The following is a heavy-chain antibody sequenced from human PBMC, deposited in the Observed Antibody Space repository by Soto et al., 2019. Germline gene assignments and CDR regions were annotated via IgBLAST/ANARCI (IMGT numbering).Heavy chain of an antibody. D-gene: IGHD3-16*01. Sequence: QVQLVESGGGVVQPGTSLRLSCVGSGFTFRSFVIHWVRQAPGKGLEWVALTSYDGSNKYYDDSVKGRFTIYRDNSRNTVDLQMDSLRLEGTALYYCARWGTTGGLDVGGQGTLVSVSS. J-gene: IGHJ4*02. CDR1: GFTFRSFV. CDR2: TSYDGSNK. V-gene: IGHV3-30*05. CDR3: ARWGTTGGLDV.